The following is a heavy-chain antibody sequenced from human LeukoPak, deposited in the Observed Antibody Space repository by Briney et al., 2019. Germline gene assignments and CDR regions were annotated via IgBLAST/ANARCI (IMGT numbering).Heavy chain of an antibody. Sequence: GGSLRLSCAVSGFTVSNNYMSWVRQAPGKGLEWVSVIYSGGSTYYADSVKGRFTISRHNSKNTLYLQMNSLRAEDTAVYYCASSVPAVAVDYWGQGTLVTVSS. V-gene: IGHV3-53*04. D-gene: IGHD6-19*01. CDR2: IYSGGST. CDR3: ASSVPAVAVDY. CDR1: GFTVSNNY. J-gene: IGHJ4*02.